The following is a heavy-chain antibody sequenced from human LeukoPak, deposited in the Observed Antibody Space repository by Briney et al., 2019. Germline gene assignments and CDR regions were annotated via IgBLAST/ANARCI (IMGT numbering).Heavy chain of an antibody. CDR3: ARPETKYSSGWYGYY. Sequence: GGSLRLSCAASGFTFSSYGMHWVRQAPGKGLEWVAFIRYDGSNKYYADSVKGRFTISRDNAKNSLYLQMNSLRAEDTAVYYCARPETKYSSGWYGYYWGQGTLVTVSS. CDR1: GFTFSSYG. J-gene: IGHJ4*02. D-gene: IGHD6-19*01. CDR2: IRYDGSNK. V-gene: IGHV3-30*02.